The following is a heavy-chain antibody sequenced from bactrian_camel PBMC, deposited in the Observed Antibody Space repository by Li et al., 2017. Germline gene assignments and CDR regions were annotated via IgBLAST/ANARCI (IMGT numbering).Heavy chain of an antibody. CDR3: ASRAGLTAYGGNWYIAYNY. CDR2: INSDGYT. D-gene: IGHD6*01. Sequence: HVQLVESGGGSVQAGGSLRLSCTASGSAFSASCMGWFRQAPGKEREAVATINSDGYTRYADSVQGRFTISKDNAKNTLYLQMNSLKPEDTAVYYCASRAGLTAYGGNWYIAYNYWGQGTQVTVS. V-gene: IGHV3S53*01. J-gene: IGHJ4*01. CDR1: GSAFSASC.